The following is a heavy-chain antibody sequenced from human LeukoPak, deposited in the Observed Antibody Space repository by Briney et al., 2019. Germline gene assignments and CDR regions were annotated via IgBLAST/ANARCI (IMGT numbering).Heavy chain of an antibody. D-gene: IGHD2-2*02. CDR2: IYHSGST. J-gene: IGHJ6*03. Sequence: SETLSLTCAVSGYSISSGYYWGWIRQPPGKGLEWIGSIYHSGSTYYNPSLKSRVTISVDTSKNQFSLKLSSVTAADTAVYYCARHPSGCSSISCYTFYYYYMDVWGKGTTVTVSS. CDR3: ARHPSGCSSISCYTFYYYYMDV. CDR1: GYSISSGYY. V-gene: IGHV4-38-2*01.